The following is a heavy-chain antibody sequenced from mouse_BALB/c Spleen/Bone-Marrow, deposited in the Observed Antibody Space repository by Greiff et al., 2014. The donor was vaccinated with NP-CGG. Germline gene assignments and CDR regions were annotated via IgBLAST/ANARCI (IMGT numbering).Heavy chain of an antibody. V-gene: IGHV5-9-2*01. Sequence: VESGGNLVKSGGSLKLSCAASGFAFSSYGMSWVRQTPEKRLAWVATISGGGSYTFYPDSVKGRFTISRDNAKNNLYLQLSGLRSEDTALYYCARHAYYDQTEVSFVYWGQGTLVTVSA. J-gene: IGHJ3*01. D-gene: IGHD2-4*01. CDR1: GFAFSSYG. CDR3: ARHAYYDQTEVSFVY. CDR2: ISGGGSYT.